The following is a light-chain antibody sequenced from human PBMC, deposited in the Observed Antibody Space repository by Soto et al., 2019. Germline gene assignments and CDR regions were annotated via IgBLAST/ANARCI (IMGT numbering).Light chain of an antibody. CDR3: QQYNNCPQP. J-gene: IGKJ2*01. CDR1: QSVINSY. CDR2: GVS. V-gene: IGKV3-15*01. Sequence: TVSPGTVCWSTGERATLSCRASQSVINSYLAWYQQKPGQAPSLLIYGVSTRATGVPVRFSGSGSGTEFTLTINILQSEDFAVYYCQQYNNCPQPFGQGTK.